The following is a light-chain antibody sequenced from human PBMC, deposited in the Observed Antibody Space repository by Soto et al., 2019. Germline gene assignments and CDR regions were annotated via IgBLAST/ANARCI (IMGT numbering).Light chain of an antibody. CDR3: QHRSNWPGT. V-gene: IGKV3D-20*02. Sequence: EIVLTQSPGTLSLSPGERATLSCRASQTVRNNYLAWYQQKPGQAPRLLIYDASSRATGIPDRFSGSGSGTDFTLAISSLEPEDSAVYYCQHRSNWPGTFGQGTKVDIK. CDR2: DAS. J-gene: IGKJ1*01. CDR1: QTVRNNY.